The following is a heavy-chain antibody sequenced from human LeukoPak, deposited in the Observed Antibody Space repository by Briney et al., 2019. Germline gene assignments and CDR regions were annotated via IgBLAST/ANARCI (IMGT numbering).Heavy chain of an antibody. V-gene: IGHV4-31*03. CDR2: IYYSGST. J-gene: IGHJ5*02. Sequence: SQTLSLTCTVSGGSISSGGYYCSWIRQHPGKGLEWIGYIYYSGSTYYNPSLKSRVTISVDTSKNQFSLKLSSVTAADTAVYYCARDEVTTGFDPWGQGTLVTVSS. CDR1: GGSISSGGYY. CDR3: ARDEVTTGFDP. D-gene: IGHD4-17*01.